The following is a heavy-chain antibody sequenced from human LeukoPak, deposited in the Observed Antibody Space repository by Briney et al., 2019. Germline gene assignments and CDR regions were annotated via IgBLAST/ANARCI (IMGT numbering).Heavy chain of an antibody. CDR1: GFTFSSYA. CDR2: ISSSGSNT. J-gene: IGHJ4*02. Sequence: PGGSLRLSCAASGFTFSSYAMSWVRQAPGKGLEWVSAISSSGSNTHYADSVKGRFTISRDNSKNTLYLQMNSLRAEDTAVYYCARHPENYGSLDSWGQGTLVTVSS. CDR3: ARHPENYGSLDS. V-gene: IGHV3-23*01. D-gene: IGHD4-17*01.